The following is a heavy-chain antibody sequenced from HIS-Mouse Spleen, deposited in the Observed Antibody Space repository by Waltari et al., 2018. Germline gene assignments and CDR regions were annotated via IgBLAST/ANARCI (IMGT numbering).Heavy chain of an antibody. D-gene: IGHD5-12*01. CDR3: ARGRGYSGYDAFDI. V-gene: IGHV1-2*02. J-gene: IGHJ3*02. Sequence: QVQLVQSGAEVKKPGASVKVSCKASGYTFTGSYIPWVPQAPGQGLEWMGWINPNSGGTNYAQKFQGRVTMTRDTSISTAYMELSRLRSDDTAVYYCARGRGYSGYDAFDIWGQGTMVTVSS. CDR2: INPNSGGT. CDR1: GYTFTGSY.